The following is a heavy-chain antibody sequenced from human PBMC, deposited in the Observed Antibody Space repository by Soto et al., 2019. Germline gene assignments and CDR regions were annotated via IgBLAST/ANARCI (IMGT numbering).Heavy chain of an antibody. CDR1: GYTFTSYG. CDR2: ISAYNGNT. Sequence: ASVKVSCKASGYTFTSYGISWVRQAPGQGLEWMGWISAYNGNTNYAQKLQGRVTMTTDTSTSTAYMELRSLRSDDTAVYYCARECPYSSGCNKECLPHWGRGTLVTVSS. J-gene: IGHJ1*01. D-gene: IGHD6-19*01. CDR3: ARECPYSSGCNKECLPH. V-gene: IGHV1-18*01.